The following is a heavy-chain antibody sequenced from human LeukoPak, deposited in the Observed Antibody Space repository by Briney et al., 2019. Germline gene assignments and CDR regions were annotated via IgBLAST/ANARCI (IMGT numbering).Heavy chain of an antibody. V-gene: IGHV1-46*01. D-gene: IGHD5-24*01. CDR2: INPSGGST. Sequence: EASVKVSCKASGYTFTSYYMHWVRQAPGQGLEWMGIINPSGGSTSYAQKFQGRVTMTRDTSTSTVYMELSSLRSEDTAVYYCAREGRERWLQLRPYYFDYWGQGTLVTVSS. CDR1: GYTFTSYY. CDR3: AREGRERWLQLRPYYFDY. J-gene: IGHJ4*02.